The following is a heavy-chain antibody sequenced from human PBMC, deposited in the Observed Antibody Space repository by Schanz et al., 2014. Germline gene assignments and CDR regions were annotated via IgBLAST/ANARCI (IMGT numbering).Heavy chain of an antibody. J-gene: IGHJ4*01. CDR3: AREQIMAAAGLVDY. V-gene: IGHV3-48*04. CDR1: GFTFSSYA. Sequence: EVQLLDSGGGLVQPGGSLRLSCAASGFTFSSYAMHWVRQAPGKGLEWLSYIDGKSTTVYYADSVKGRFTISRDNAKNSLYLQMNSLRAEDTAVYYCAREQIMAAAGLVDYWGHGTLVTVSS. D-gene: IGHD6-13*01. CDR2: IDGKSTTV.